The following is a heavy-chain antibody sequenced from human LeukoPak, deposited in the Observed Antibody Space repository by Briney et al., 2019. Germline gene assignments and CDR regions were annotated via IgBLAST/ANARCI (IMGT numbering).Heavy chain of an antibody. CDR1: GASISSSSYY. J-gene: IGHJ6*03. Sequence: SETLSLTCTVSGASISSSSYYWSWIRQPPGKGLEWIGYIYYSGSTNYNPSLKSRVTISVDTSKNQFSLKLSSVTAADTAVYYCARVLAEAEPYYYYYYMDVWGKGTTVTVSS. V-gene: IGHV4-61*01. CDR2: IYYSGST. D-gene: IGHD6-19*01. CDR3: ARVLAEAEPYYYYYYMDV.